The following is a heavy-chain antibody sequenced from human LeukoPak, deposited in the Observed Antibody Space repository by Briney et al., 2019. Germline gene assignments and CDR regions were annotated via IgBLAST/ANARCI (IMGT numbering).Heavy chain of an antibody. CDR2: ISAYNGNT. D-gene: IGHD5-18*01. V-gene: IGHV1-18*01. CDR1: GYTFTSYG. CDR3: ARGYRVRHGRGYSYGYVRYYFDY. Sequence: ASVKVSCKASGYTFTSYGISWVRQAPGQGLEWMGWISAYNGNTNYAQKLQGRVTMTTDTSTSTAYMELRSLRSDDTAVYYCARGYRVRHGRGYSYGYVRYYFDYWGQGTLVTVSS. J-gene: IGHJ4*02.